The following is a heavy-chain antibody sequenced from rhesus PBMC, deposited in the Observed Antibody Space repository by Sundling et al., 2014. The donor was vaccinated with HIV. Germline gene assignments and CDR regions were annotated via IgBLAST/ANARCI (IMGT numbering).Heavy chain of an antibody. Sequence: QVQLQESGPGLVKPSETLSLTCAVSGYSISSGYYWGWIRQPPGKGLEYIGYISGSSGSTYYNPSLKSRVTISTDTSKNQFSLKLSSVTAADTAVYYCARRLLGSFDYWGQGVLVTVSS. CDR2: ISGSSGST. J-gene: IGHJ4*01. CDR3: ARRLLGSFDY. D-gene: IGHD3-34*01. V-gene: IGHV4-99*01. CDR1: GYSISSGYY.